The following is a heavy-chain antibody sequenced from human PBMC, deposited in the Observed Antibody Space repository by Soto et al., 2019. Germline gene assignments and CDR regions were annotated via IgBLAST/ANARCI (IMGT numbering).Heavy chain of an antibody. Sequence: QVQLVQSGAEVKKPGSSVKVSCKASGRTFSSYAISWVRQAPGQGLEWMGGIIPIFGTANYAQKFQGRVTITADEATSTDYMEQSSLRSEDTAVYYCARELATVVTGWFDPWGQGTLVTVSS. CDR2: IIPIFGTA. D-gene: IGHD4-17*01. CDR3: ARELATVVTGWFDP. J-gene: IGHJ5*02. V-gene: IGHV1-69*12. CDR1: GRTFSSYA.